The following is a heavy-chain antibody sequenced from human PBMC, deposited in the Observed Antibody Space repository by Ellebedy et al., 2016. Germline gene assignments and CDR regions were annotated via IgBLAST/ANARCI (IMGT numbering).Heavy chain of an antibody. D-gene: IGHD4-17*01. V-gene: IGHV3-21*01. CDR3: ARASNYYGVNPFYYYYGMDV. Sequence: GESLKISCAASGFTFSRYSMSWVRQAPGMGLEWVSSINDRGSSIFYADSVRGRFTISRDNAKNTLFLQMNSLRAEDTAVYYCARASNYYGVNPFYYYYGMDVWGQGTTVTVSS. J-gene: IGHJ6*02. CDR2: INDRGSSI. CDR1: GFTFSRYS.